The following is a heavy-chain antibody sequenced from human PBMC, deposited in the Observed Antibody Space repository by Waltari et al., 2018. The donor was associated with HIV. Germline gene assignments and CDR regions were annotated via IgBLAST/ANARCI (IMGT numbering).Heavy chain of an antibody. V-gene: IGHV3-21*01. CDR3: ARGPSSGWSWFDP. Sequence: EVRLLESGGGLVRPGGSLRLSCAASGFRFSDYNMNWVRQGPGKRLEWVASIGSLQNFIHYADSVNGRFTVSRDNAKNSLYLQMNSLTAEDTAVYYCARGPSSGWSWFDPWGQGTLVTVSS. J-gene: IGHJ5*02. CDR1: GFRFSDYN. D-gene: IGHD6-19*01. CDR2: IGSLQNFI.